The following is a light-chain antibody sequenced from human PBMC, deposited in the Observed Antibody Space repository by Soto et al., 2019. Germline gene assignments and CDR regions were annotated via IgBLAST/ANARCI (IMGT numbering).Light chain of an antibody. J-gene: IGKJ1*01. Sequence: EIVLTQSPDTLSLSPGERATLSCRARQSVNSQFFAWHQQKPGQAPRLLIHGASNRAAGIPDRFSGSGSGTDFTLTISRLEPEDFAVYYCHQYGRSPRTFGQGTKVEFK. CDR1: QSVNSQF. CDR3: HQYGRSPRT. V-gene: IGKV3-20*01. CDR2: GAS.